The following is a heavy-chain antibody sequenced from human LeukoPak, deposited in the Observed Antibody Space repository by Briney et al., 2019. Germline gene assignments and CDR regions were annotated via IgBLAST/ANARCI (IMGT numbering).Heavy chain of an antibody. V-gene: IGHV3-7*01. CDR3: ARDDYSSGCRDYYYYGMDV. CDR1: GFTFSSYW. J-gene: IGHJ6*02. D-gene: IGHD3-22*01. CDR2: IKQDGSEK. Sequence: GGSLRLSCAASGFTFSSYWMSWVRQAPGKGLEWVANIKQDGSEKYYVDSVKGRFTISRDNAKNSLYLQMNSLRAEDTAMYYCARDDYSSGCRDYYYYGMDVWGQGTTVTVSS.